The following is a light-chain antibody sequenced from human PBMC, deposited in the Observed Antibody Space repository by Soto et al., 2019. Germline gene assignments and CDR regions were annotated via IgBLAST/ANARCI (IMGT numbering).Light chain of an antibody. CDR3: QSYDSSLSAVV. J-gene: IGLJ2*01. V-gene: IGLV1-40*01. CDR2: VNS. CDR1: SSNIGAGYD. Sequence: QSVLTQPPSVSGAPGQRVTISCTGSSSNIGAGYDVHWYQQLPGTAPKLLIYVNSNRPSGVPDRFSGSKSGTSASLAITGLQAEDEAEDYCQSYDSSLSAVVFGGGTKLTVL.